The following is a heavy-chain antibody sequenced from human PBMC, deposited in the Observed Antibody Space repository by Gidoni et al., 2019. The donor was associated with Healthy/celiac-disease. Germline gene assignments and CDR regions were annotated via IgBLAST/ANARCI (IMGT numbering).Heavy chain of an antibody. CDR1: GFTFSSYA. V-gene: IGHV3-23*01. CDR2: ISGSGGST. CDR3: ASAQWLVQYFQH. D-gene: IGHD6-19*01. Sequence: EVQLLESGGGLVQPGGSLRRSCAASGFTFSSYAMSWVRQAPGKGLGWVSAISGSGGSTYYADSVKGRFTISRDNSKNTLYLQMNSLRAEDTAVYYCASAQWLVQYFQHWCQGTLVTVSS. J-gene: IGHJ1*01.